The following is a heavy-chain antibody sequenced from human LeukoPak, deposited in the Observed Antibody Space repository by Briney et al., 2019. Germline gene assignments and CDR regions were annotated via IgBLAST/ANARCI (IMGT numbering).Heavy chain of an antibody. D-gene: IGHD1-1*01. V-gene: IGHV3-21*01. CDR1: GFTFSSYS. J-gene: IGHJ4*02. Sequence: GGSLRLSCAASGFTFSSYSMNWVRQAPGKGLEWVSSISSSSSYIYYADSVKGRFTISRDNANNSLYLQMNSLRAEDTAVYYCARGSGTTGAILFDYWGQGTLVTVSS. CDR3: ARGSGTTGAILFDY. CDR2: ISSSSSYI.